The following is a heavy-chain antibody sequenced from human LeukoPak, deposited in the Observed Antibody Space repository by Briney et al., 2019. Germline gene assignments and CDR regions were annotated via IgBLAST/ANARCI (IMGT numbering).Heavy chain of an antibody. V-gene: IGHV4-39*07. Sequence: SETLSLTCTVSGGSISSSSYYWGWIRQPPGQGLEWIGSIYYSGSTYYNPSLKSRVTISVDTSKNQFSLKLSSVTAADTAVYYCASGKAGYSYGYYYYYMDVWGKGTTVTVSS. CDR3: ASGKAGYSYGYYYYYMDV. D-gene: IGHD5-18*01. CDR2: IYYSGST. CDR1: GGSISSSSYY. J-gene: IGHJ6*03.